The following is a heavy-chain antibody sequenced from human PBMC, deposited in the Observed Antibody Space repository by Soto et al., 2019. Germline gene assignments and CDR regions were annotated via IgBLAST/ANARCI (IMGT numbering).Heavy chain of an antibody. CDR1: GDSITSNSYF. CDR3: ARAPRGNYGYPSYFDY. J-gene: IGHJ4*02. Sequence: SETLSLTCTVSGDSITSNSYFWAWIRQPPGKGLKWIGSIYYSGTTYYNPSLKSRVTISVDTSKNQFSLKLSSVTAADTAVYYCARAPRGNYGYPSYFDYWGQGTLVTVSS. D-gene: IGHD3-10*01. V-gene: IGHV4-39*07. CDR2: IYYSGTT.